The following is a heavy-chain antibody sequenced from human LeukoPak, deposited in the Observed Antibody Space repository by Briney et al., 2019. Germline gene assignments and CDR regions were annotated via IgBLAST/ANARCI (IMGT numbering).Heavy chain of an antibody. D-gene: IGHD5-12*01. CDR2: IKQSGSEK. J-gene: IGHJ5*02. CDR1: GFTFSNYW. Sequence: PGGSLRLSCAASGFTFSNYWMSWVRQAPGKGMEWVANIKQSGSEKNYVDSVKDRFTICRDNAENSLYLQVNSLGAEDTAVYYCARGGIWFDVWGQGILVTVSS. CDR3: ARGGIWFDV. V-gene: IGHV3-7*01.